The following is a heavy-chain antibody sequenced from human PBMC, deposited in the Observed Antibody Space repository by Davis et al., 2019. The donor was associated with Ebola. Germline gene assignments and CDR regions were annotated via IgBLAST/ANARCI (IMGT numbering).Heavy chain of an antibody. CDR1: GFPFSLYV. Sequence: GESLKISCAASGFPFSLYVMHWVRQAPGKGLEWVAIIRNDGSNKNYADSVKGRFTISRDNSKNTLYLQMNSLRAEDTAVYYCAKTLLYGDYGYYYYGMDVWGKGTTVTVSS. CDR2: IRNDGSNK. J-gene: IGHJ6*04. CDR3: AKTLLYGDYGYYYYGMDV. V-gene: IGHV3-30*02. D-gene: IGHD4-17*01.